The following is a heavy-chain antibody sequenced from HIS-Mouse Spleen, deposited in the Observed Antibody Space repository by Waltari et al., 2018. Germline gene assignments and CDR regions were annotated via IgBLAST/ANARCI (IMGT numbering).Heavy chain of an antibody. J-gene: IGHJ2*01. CDR1: GGSISSSSYY. V-gene: IGHV4-39*07. D-gene: IGHD6-13*01. CDR3: AREIPYSSSWYDWYFDL. CDR2: IYYSGST. Sequence: QLQLHESGPGLVKPSETLSLTCTVSGGSISSSSYYWGWIRQPPGKGLEWIGSIYYSGSTYYNPSLQSRVTIAVDTSKNQFSLKLSSVTAADTAVYYCAREIPYSSSWYDWYFDLWGRGTLVTVSS.